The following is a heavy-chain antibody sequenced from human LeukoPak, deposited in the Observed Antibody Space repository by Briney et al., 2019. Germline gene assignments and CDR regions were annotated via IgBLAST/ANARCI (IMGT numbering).Heavy chain of an antibody. D-gene: IGHD2-2*02. J-gene: IGHJ4*02. Sequence: ASVKVSCKASGYTFIGYYMHWVRQAPGQGLEWMGWINPDSGGTNYAQKFQGRVTMTRDTSITTAYMELSWLRSDDTAVYYCARANSGLGYCSSTSCYRGLGYDYWGQGTLVTVSS. V-gene: IGHV1-2*02. CDR1: GYTFIGYY. CDR3: ARANSGLGYCSSTSCYRGLGYDY. CDR2: INPDSGGT.